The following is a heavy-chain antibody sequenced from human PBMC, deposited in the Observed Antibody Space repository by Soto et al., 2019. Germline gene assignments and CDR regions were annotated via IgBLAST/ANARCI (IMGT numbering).Heavy chain of an antibody. CDR1: GFTFSSYS. V-gene: IGHV3-21*01. CDR3: ARGRDFWSVLHPPIRVMEV. D-gene: IGHD3-3*01. J-gene: IGHJ6*02. CDR2: ISSSSSYI. Sequence: PGGSLRLSCAASGFTFSSYSMNWVRQAPGKGLESVSSISSSSSYIYYADSVKGRSTISRDNAKNSLYRQMNSVRAEYTAVYSCARGRDFWSVLHPPIRVMEVWGPGATVTVSS.